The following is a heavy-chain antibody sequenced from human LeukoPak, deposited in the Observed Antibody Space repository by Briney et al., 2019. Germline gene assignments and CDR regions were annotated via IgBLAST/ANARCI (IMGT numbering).Heavy chain of an antibody. J-gene: IGHJ6*02. CDR3: ARSRSTTTYYGMDV. Sequence: SGTLSLTRAVSGDSITSSRWWNWVRPAPGKGLEWIGETHHGGSTNYNPSLKSRVTISVDKSKNQFSLKMNSVTAADTAVYYCARSRSTTTYYGMDVWGQGTTVTVSS. CDR2: THHGGST. D-gene: IGHD2-2*01. V-gene: IGHV4-4*02. CDR1: GDSITSSRW.